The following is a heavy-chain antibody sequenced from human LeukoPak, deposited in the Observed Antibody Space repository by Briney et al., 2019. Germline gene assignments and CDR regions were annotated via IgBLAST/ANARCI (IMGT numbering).Heavy chain of an antibody. CDR1: GYTFTSYS. CDR2: ISAYNGYT. J-gene: IGHJ4*02. Sequence: ASVKVSCKASGYTFTSYSIIWVRQAPGQGLEWMGWISAYNGYTNYAQKLQGRVTMTTDTSTSTAYMELRSLRSDDTAVYYCARGSPPRRNYDSSGYYSYYFDYWGQGTLVTVSS. CDR3: ARGSPPRRNYDSSGYYSYYFDY. V-gene: IGHV1-18*01. D-gene: IGHD3-22*01.